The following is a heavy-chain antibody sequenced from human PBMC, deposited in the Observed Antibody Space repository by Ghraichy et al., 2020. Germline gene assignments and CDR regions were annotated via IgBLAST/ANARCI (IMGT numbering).Heavy chain of an antibody. J-gene: IGHJ3*02. CDR3: ARIGYCSGGSCYPRDAFDI. CDR2: IYYSGST. D-gene: IGHD2-15*01. Sequence: SETLSLTCTVSGGSISSYYWSWIRQPPGKGLEWIGYIYYSGSTNYNPSLKSRVTISVDTSKNQFSLKLSSVTAADTAVYYCARIGYCSGGSCYPRDAFDIWGQGTMVTVSS. CDR1: GGSISSYY. V-gene: IGHV4-59*01.